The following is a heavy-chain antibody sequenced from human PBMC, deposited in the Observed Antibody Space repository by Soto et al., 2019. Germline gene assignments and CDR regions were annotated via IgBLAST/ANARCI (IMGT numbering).Heavy chain of an antibody. V-gene: IGHV4-34*01. CDR3: ARGRSRSF. J-gene: IGHJ4*02. CDR2: INHSGST. CDR1: GGSFSGYY. D-gene: IGHD6-6*01. Sequence: QVQLQQWGAGLLKPSETLSLTCAVYGGSFSGYYWSWIRQPPGKGLEWIGEINHSGSTNYNPSLKGRVTISVDTSKNPFSLKLSSVTAADTAVYYCARGRSRSFWGQGTLVTVSS.